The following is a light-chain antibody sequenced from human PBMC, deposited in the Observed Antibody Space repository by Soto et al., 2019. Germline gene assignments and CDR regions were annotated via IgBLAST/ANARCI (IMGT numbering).Light chain of an antibody. CDR3: SSYTSSSTLV. CDR1: SSDVGDFDC. J-gene: IGLJ2*01. CDR2: EVS. Sequence: QSALTQPPSASGSPGQSITISCTGTSSDVGDFDCVSWYQQHPGKAPKLMIYEVSDRPSGVSNRFSGSKSGDTASLTISGLQAEDEADYYCSSYTSSSTLVFGGGNKLTVL. V-gene: IGLV2-14*01.